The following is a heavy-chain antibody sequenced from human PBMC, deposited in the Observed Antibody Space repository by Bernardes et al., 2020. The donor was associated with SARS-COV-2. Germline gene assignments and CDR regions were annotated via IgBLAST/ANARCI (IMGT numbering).Heavy chain of an antibody. D-gene: IGHD3-10*01. CDR3: ARHPTIRWFPVV. J-gene: IGHJ6*02. Sequence: SETLSLTCTVSGDSVGSGTYYWGWIRQSPGKGLGWIGSIHNRGSTYYNPSLKSRVTISIDTSKNQFSLRLNSVTAAETAVYYCARHPTIRWFPVVGGQGTTVIVA. V-gene: IGHV4-39*01. CDR1: GDSVGSGTYY. CDR2: IHNRGST.